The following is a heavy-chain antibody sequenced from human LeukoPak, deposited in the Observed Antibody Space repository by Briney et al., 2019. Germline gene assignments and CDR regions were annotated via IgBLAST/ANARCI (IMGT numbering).Heavy chain of an antibody. D-gene: IGHD1-26*01. V-gene: IGHV1-18*01. CDR3: ARGIHSGNSGPYYFDY. CDR1: GYTFTSYA. J-gene: IGHJ4*02. CDR2: ISVYSGKT. Sequence: ASVKVSCKASGYTFTSYAISWVRQVPGQGLEWMGWISVYSGKTDYPQKVQDRVTMTTDTSTNTAYMEQRSLRSDDTAVYYCARGIHSGNSGPYYFDYWGQGTLVTVSS.